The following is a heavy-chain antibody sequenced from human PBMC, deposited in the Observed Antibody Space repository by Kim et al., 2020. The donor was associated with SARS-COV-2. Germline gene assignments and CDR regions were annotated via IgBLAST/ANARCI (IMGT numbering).Heavy chain of an antibody. CDR2: INPNSGGT. J-gene: IGHJ4*02. V-gene: IGHV1-2*02. Sequence: ASVKVSCKASGYTFTGYYMHWVRQAPGQGLEWMGWINPNSGGTNYAQKFQGRVTMTRDTSISTAYMELSRLRSDDTAVYYCARVEVIISSSRHSTGDYWGQGTLVTVSS. CDR1: GYTFTGYY. CDR3: ARVEVIISSSRHSTGDY. D-gene: IGHD6-13*01.